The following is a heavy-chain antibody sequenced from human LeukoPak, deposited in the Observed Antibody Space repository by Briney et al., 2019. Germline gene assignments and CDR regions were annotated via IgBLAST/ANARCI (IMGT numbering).Heavy chain of an antibody. CDR3: ASGYSDYADYYNYYMDV. CDR1: GYSFTGYY. V-gene: IGHV1-2*02. J-gene: IGHJ6*03. D-gene: IGHD4-11*01. Sequence: ASVKVSCKASGYSFTGYYMHWVRQAPGQGLEWMGWINPDSGGTNYAQKFQGRVTMTRDTSITTAYMELSKLTSDDTAVYYCASGYSDYADYYNYYMDVWGKGTTVTVSS. CDR2: INPDSGGT.